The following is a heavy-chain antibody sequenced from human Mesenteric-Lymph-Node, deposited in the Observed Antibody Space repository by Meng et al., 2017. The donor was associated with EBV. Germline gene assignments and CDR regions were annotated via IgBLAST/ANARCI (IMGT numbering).Heavy chain of an antibody. J-gene: IGHJ4*02. V-gene: IGHV7-4-1*02. CDR3: ARFDWLAHF. CDR2: INTNTGNP. CDR1: GYIFNKYE. Sequence: QVQLVQSWSELRKPVASVKISCKASGYIFNKYEMNWIRQAPGQGLEWMGWINTNTGNPTYAQDFTGRFVFSVDTSVSTAYLQISSLESDDTAVYYCARFDWLAHFWGQGTLVTVSS. D-gene: IGHD3-9*01.